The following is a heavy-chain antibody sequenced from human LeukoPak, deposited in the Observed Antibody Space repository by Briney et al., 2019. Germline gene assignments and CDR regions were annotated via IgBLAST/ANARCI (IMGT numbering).Heavy chain of an antibody. CDR1: GFSFSTFE. J-gene: IGHJ4*02. V-gene: IGHV3-48*01. CDR3: ARGGKSDCSGGTCYDY. D-gene: IGHD2-15*01. Sequence: PGGSLRLSCAASGFSFSTFEMSWVRQAPGKGLEWVSYISSSSSTKYYADSVKGRFTISRDNAKNSLYLQMNSLRAEDTAVYYCARGGKSDCSGGTCYDYWGQGTLVTVSS. CDR2: ISSSSSTK.